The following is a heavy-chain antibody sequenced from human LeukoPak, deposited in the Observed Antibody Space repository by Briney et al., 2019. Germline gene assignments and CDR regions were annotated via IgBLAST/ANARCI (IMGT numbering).Heavy chain of an antibody. CDR3: ARDTARTTTAGGPDY. J-gene: IGHJ4*02. Sequence: VASVKVSCKASGYTFASYGIDWVRQAPGQGLEWMGWISGYDDDTYYAQNLQGRVTMTTDTSTSTAYMELRSLTSDDTALYYCARDTARTTTAGGPDYWGQGTLVTVSS. CDR2: ISGYDDDT. CDR1: GYTFASYG. V-gene: IGHV1-18*01. D-gene: IGHD6-13*01.